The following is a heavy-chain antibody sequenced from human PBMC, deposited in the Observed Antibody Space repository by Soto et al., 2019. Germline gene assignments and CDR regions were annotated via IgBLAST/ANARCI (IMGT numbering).Heavy chain of an antibody. Sequence: QVQLQESGPGLVKPSQTLSLTCTVSGGSISSGDYYWSWIRQPPGKGLEYIGYIYYSGSSHYNPSLKSRVTISLDTSRNQFSLKLSSATSADTAVYYCARAIVATLGGMDVWGQGTTVTVSS. J-gene: IGHJ6*02. V-gene: IGHV4-30-4*01. CDR2: IYYSGSS. D-gene: IGHD5-12*01. CDR1: GGSISSGDYY. CDR3: ARAIVATLGGMDV.